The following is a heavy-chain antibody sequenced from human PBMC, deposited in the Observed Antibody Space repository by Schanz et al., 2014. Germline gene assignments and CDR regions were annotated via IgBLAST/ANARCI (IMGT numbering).Heavy chain of an antibody. J-gene: IGHJ4*02. CDR3: ARDRLECGAECYSVEVFEI. D-gene: IGHD2-21*01. V-gene: IGHV1-69*09. CDR2: IIPILGIA. Sequence: QVQLVQSGTQVKKPGASVKVSCKASGYTFTNFYIHWVRQAPGQGLEWMGRIIPILGIANYAQKFQGRVTITADRSTSTAYMELSSLRSEDTAVYYCARDRLECGAECYSVEVFEIWGQGTLVIVSS. CDR1: GYTFTNFY.